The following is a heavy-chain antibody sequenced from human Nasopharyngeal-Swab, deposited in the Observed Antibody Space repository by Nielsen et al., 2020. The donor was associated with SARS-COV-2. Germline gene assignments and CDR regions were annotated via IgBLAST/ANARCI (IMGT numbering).Heavy chain of an antibody. J-gene: IGHJ4*02. CDR3: ARKGASDY. V-gene: IGHV1-8*01. CDR2: MNPNSGNT. D-gene: IGHD3-16*01. Sequence: WVRQAPGQGIEWMGWMNPNSGNTGYAQKFQGRVTMSRDTSISTAYMELNSLTSEDTAVYYCARKGASDYWGQGTLVTVSS.